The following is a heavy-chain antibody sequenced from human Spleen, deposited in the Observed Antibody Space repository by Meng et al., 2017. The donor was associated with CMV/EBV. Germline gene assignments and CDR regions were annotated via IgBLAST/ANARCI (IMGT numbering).Heavy chain of an antibody. V-gene: IGHV3-30-3*01. CDR2: ISYDGSNK. J-gene: IGHJ4*02. Sequence: SLRLSCAASGFTFSSYAMHWVRQAPGKGLEWVAVISYDGSNKYYADSVKGRFTISRDNSKNTLYLQMNSLRAEDTAVYYCARDENNFDYWGQGTLVTVS. CDR1: GFTFSSYA. CDR3: ARDENNFDY.